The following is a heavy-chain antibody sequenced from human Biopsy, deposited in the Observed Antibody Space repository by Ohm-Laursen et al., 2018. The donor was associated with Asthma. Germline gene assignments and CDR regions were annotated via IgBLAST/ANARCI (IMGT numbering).Heavy chain of an antibody. CDR1: GGTFSNFA. J-gene: IGHJ6*02. D-gene: IGHD6-19*01. CDR3: ARCQVGYSSGWSLLLKKIYYSGMDV. CDR2: IMTVFGTT. V-gene: IGHV1-69*13. Sequence: GASVKVSCKAPGGTFSNFAISWVRQAPGQGLEWLGGIMTVFGTTNYAQKFQGRVTITADESTSTAYMEVTCLRSEDTAIYYCARCQVGYSSGWSLLLKKIYYSGMDVWGQGNPGHRLL.